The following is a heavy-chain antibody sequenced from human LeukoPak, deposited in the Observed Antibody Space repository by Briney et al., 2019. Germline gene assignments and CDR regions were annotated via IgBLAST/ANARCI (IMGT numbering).Heavy chain of an antibody. CDR3: AGRRGGYSYGTFDY. J-gene: IGHJ4*02. V-gene: IGHV4-38-2*02. CDR2: ISHSGTT. D-gene: IGHD5-18*01. Sequence: PSETLSLTCTVSGYSINSDYYWGWIRQPPGKGLEWIGSISHSGTTYYNPSLKSRVTMSVDTSKNQFSLKLSSVTAADTAVYYCAGRRGGYSYGTFDYWGQGTLVTVSS. CDR1: GYSINSDYY.